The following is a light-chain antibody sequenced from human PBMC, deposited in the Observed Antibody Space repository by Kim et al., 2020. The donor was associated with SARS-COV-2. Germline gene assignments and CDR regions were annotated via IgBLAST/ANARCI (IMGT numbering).Light chain of an antibody. CDR2: EVN. V-gene: IGLV2-8*01. CDR3: SSYTGNNVI. Sequence: PGQSGTISCTGTSRDVGRYNYVSWYQHHPGKAPKLMIYEVNKRPSGVPDRFSGSKSGYTASLTVSGLQADDEADYYCSSYTGNNVIFGGGTQLTVL. J-gene: IGLJ2*01. CDR1: SRDVGRYNY.